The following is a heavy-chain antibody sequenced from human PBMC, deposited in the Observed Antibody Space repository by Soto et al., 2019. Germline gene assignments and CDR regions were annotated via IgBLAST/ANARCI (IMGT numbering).Heavy chain of an antibody. V-gene: IGHV3-23*01. D-gene: IGHD6-19*01. CDR1: GFTFSSYA. CDR2: ISGSGGST. J-gene: IGHJ5*02. CDR3: AKLTRVGYSSGWLDNWFDP. Sequence: GGSLRLSCAASGFTFSSYAMSWVRQAPGKGLEWVSAISGSGGSTYYADSVKGRFTISRDNSKNTLYLQMNSLRAEDTAVYYCAKLTRVGYSSGWLDNWFDPWGQGTLVTVSS.